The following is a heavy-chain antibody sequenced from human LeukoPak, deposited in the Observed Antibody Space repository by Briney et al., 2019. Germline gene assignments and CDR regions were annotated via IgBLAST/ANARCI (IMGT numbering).Heavy chain of an antibody. J-gene: IGHJ5*02. CDR2: INPNSGGT. V-gene: IGHV1-2*02. CDR3: AGSRLLLWWFDP. Sequence: ASVKVSCKASGYTFTGYYMHWVRQAPGQGLEWMGWINPNSGGTNYAQKFQGRVTMTRDTSISTAYMELSRLRSDDTAVYYCAGSRLLLWWFDPWGQGTLVTVSS. CDR1: GYTFTGYY. D-gene: IGHD2-15*01.